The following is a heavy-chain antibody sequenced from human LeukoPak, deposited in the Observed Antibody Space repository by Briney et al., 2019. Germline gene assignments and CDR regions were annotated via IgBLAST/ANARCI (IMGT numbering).Heavy chain of an antibody. D-gene: IGHD3-3*01. J-gene: IGHJ6*04. CDR2: IIPIIGTT. V-gene: IGHV1-69*06. Sequence: SVKVSCKASGYTFSSYGISWVRQAPGQGLEWMGEIIPIIGTTTYAEKVQGRFTITADKSTTTGYMELSRLTSEETAVYFCAGIPVFGVVLHQEPVWGKGTTVTVSS. CDR1: GYTFSSYG. CDR3: AGIPVFGVVLHQEPV.